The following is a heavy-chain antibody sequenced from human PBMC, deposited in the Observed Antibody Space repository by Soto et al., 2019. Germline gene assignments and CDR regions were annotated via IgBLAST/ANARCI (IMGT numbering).Heavy chain of an antibody. CDR3: AQCLLGVNYYYGMDV. J-gene: IGHJ6*02. CDR2: IIPIFATA. CDR1: GGTFSSYA. D-gene: IGHD3-16*01. V-gene: IGHV1-69*12. Sequence: QVQLVQSGAEVKKPGSSVKASCKASGGTFSSYAINWVRQAPGQGLEWMGGIIPIFATADYAQKFQGRVTITADESTSTAYMELSSLRSEDTAVYYCAQCLLGVNYYYGMDVWGQGTTVTVSS.